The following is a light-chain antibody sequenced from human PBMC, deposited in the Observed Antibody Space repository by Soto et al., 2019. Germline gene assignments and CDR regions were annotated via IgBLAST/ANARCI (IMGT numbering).Light chain of an antibody. V-gene: IGKV1-8*01. CDR1: QGISSY. CDR2: DAS. Sequence: IRMTQSPSSLSASTGDRVTITCRASQGISSYLAWYQQKPGKAPKLLIYDASTLQSGVPSRCSGGGSGTDFTLTIISLQPDDFAAYYCQQNFSTLPCTFGPGTKVDIK. J-gene: IGKJ3*01. CDR3: QQNFSTLPCT.